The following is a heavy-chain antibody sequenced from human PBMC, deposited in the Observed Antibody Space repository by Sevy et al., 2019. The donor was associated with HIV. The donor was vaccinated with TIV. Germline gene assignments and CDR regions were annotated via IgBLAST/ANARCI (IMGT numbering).Heavy chain of an antibody. CDR2: ISGNSGSI. J-gene: IGHJ6*02. CDR1: GFTFDDYG. D-gene: IGHD3-3*01. CDR3: AKGSEWLSYYYYGMDV. Sequence: GGSLRLSCAASGFTFDDYGMHWVRQAPGKGLEWVSGISGNSGSIGYADSVKGRFTISRDNAKNSLYLQMNSLRAEDTALYYCAKGSEWLSYYYYGMDVWGQGTTVTVSS. V-gene: IGHV3-9*01.